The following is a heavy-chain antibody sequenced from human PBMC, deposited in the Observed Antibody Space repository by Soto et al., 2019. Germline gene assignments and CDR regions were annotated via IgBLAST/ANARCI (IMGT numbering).Heavy chain of an antibody. CDR1: GGSISSSSYY. V-gene: IGHV4-39*07. CDR2: INHSGST. Sequence: SETLSLTCTVSGGSISSSSYYWSWIRQPPGKGLEGLGEINHSGSTNYNPSLKSRVTISVDTSKNQFSLKLSSVTAADTAVYYCARRYSSGWYKSWYFDLWGRGTLVTVSS. D-gene: IGHD6-19*01. CDR3: ARRYSSGWYKSWYFDL. J-gene: IGHJ2*01.